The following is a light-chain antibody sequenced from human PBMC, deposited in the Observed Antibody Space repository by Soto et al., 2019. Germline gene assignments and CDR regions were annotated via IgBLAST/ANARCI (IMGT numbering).Light chain of an antibody. CDR3: LQHNSYPWT. CDR1: QSISNW. CDR2: AAS. J-gene: IGKJ1*01. V-gene: IGKV1-17*01. Sequence: DIQMTQSPSTLSASVGDRVTITCRASQSISNWLAWYQQRQGKAPKRLIYAASSLQIGVPSRFSGSGSGTEFTLTISSLQPEDFATYYCLQHNSYPWTFGQGTKVEIK.